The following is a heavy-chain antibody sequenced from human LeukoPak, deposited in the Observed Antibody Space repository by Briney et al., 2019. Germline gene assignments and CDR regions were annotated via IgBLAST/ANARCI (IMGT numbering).Heavy chain of an antibody. Sequence: GGSLRLSCAASGFTFSDYYMSWIRQAPGKGLEWVSYISSSGSTIYYADSVKGRFTISRDNAKNSLYLQMNSLRAEDTAVYYCARSPGSPEVLPPTAMVLVFDYWGQGTLVTVSS. J-gene: IGHJ4*02. CDR3: ARSPGSPEVLPPTAMVLVFDY. D-gene: IGHD5-18*01. V-gene: IGHV3-11*01. CDR1: GFTFSDYY. CDR2: ISSSGSTI.